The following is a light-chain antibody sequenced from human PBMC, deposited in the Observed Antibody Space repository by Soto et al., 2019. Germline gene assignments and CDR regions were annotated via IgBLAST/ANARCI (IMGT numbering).Light chain of an antibody. CDR3: QQYNSYPWT. CDR2: DAS. Sequence: DIQMTQSPSTLSASVGDRVTITCRASQSISSWLAWYRQKPGKAPKLLIYDASSLESGVPSRFSGSRSETEFTLTISSLQPDDFATYYCQQYNSYPWTFGQGTKVEIK. V-gene: IGKV1-5*01. J-gene: IGKJ1*01. CDR1: QSISSW.